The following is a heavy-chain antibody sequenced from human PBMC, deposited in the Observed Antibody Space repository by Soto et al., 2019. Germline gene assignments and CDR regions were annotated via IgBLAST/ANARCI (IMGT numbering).Heavy chain of an antibody. CDR2: IYYSGST. D-gene: IGHD3-3*01. J-gene: IGHJ6*02. Sequence: SETLSLTCTVSGGCISSGDYYWSWIRQPPGKGLEWIGYIYYSGSTYYNPSLKSRVTISVDTSKNQFSLKLSSVTAADTAVYYCARDRVLRFLEWPDYYGMDVWGQGTTVTVSS. CDR3: ARDRVLRFLEWPDYYGMDV. CDR1: GGCISSGDYY. V-gene: IGHV4-30-4*01.